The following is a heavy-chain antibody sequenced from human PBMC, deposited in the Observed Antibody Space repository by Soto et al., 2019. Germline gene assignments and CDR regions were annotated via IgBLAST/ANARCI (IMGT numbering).Heavy chain of an antibody. D-gene: IGHD3-10*01. CDR3: AREYYYGSGPWY. CDR2: IYYSGST. CDR1: GGSISSYY. J-gene: IGHJ4*02. Sequence: SETLSLTCTVSGGSISSYYWSWIRQPPGKGLEWIGYIYYSGSTNYNPSLKSRVTISVDTSKNQFTLKLSSVTAADTAVYYCAREYYYGSGPWYWGQGTLVTVSS. V-gene: IGHV4-59*12.